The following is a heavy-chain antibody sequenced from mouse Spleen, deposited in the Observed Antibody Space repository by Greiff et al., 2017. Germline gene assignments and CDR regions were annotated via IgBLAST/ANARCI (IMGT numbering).Heavy chain of an antibody. Sequence: SGPELVKPGASVKISCKASGYSFTDYNMNWVKQSNGKSLEWIGVINPNYGTTSYNQKFKGKATLTVDQSSSTAYMQLNSLTSEDSAVYYCARGYGSSYVGYAMDYWGQGTSVTVSS. CDR1: GYSFTDYN. J-gene: IGHJ4*01. CDR3: ARGYGSSYVGYAMDY. CDR2: INPNYGTT. V-gene: IGHV1-39*01. D-gene: IGHD1-1*01.